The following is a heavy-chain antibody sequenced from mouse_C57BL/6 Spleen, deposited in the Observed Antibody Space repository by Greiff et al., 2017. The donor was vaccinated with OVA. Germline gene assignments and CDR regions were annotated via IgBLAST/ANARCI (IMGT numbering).Heavy chain of an antibody. V-gene: IGHV5-9-1*02. D-gene: IGHD1-1*01. CDR1: GFTFSSYA. CDR3: TRDGVAYYFDY. CDR2: ISSGGDYI. J-gene: IGHJ2*01. Sequence: EVKLMESGEGLVKPGGSLKLSCAASGFTFSSYAMSWVRQTPEKRLEWVAYISSGGDYIYYADTVKGRFTISRDNARNTLYLQMSSLKSEDTAMYYCTRDGVAYYFDYWGQGTTLTVSS.